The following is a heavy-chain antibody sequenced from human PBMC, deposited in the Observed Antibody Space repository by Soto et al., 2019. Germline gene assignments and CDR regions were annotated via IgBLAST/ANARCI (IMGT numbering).Heavy chain of an antibody. D-gene: IGHD1-1*01. CDR1: GYAFTTYG. Sequence: QGHLVQSGAEVKKPGASVKVSCRGSGYAFTTYGITWVREAPGQGLEWMGWVSAPNGNTNYAQKLQGRGPVTRDTSTSTAYMELRSLRSDVTAVYYCARGRYGDYWGQGALVTVSP. CDR2: VSAPNGNT. CDR3: ARGRYGDY. V-gene: IGHV1-18*01. J-gene: IGHJ4*02.